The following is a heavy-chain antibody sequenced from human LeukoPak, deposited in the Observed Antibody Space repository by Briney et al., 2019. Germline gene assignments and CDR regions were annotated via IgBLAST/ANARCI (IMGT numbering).Heavy chain of an antibody. D-gene: IGHD3-10*01. CDR3: ARAREDGSGSYYNPFDY. V-gene: IGHV3-30*04. CDR2: LSYDGSNK. CDR1: GFTFSAYA. Sequence: HTGGSLRLSCAVSGFTFSAYAMHWVRQAPGKGLEWVAVLSYDGSNKKYADSVKGRFTISRDNSNNTLYLQMDSLRAEDTAVYYCARAREDGSGSYYNPFDYWGQGTLVTVSS. J-gene: IGHJ4*02.